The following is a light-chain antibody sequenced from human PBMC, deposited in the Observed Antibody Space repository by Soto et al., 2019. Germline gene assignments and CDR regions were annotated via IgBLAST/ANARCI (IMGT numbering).Light chain of an antibody. CDR1: QSISSSY. V-gene: IGKV3-20*01. CDR2: GAS. J-gene: IGKJ1*01. Sequence: IVLTQSPGTLSLSPGERATLSCRASQSISSSYLAWYQQKPGQAPRLLIYGASNRATAIPDRFSGSGSGTDFTLTISRLEPEDFAVYYCQQNDDSPGTFGQGIKVEIK. CDR3: QQNDDSPGT.